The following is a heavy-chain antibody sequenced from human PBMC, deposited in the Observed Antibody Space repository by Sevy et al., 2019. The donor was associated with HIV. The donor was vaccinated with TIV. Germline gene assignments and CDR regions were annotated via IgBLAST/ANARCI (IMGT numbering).Heavy chain of an antibody. J-gene: IGHJ1*01. CDR3: AKDRLGLMAAAGPPEYFQH. CDR2: ISGSGGST. Sequence: GGSLRLSCAASGFTFSSYAMSWVRQAPGKGLEWVSAISGSGGSTYYADSVKGRFTISRDNSKNTLYLQMNSLRAEDTAVYYCAKDRLGLMAAAGPPEYFQHWGQGTLVTVSS. D-gene: IGHD6-13*01. CDR1: GFTFSSYA. V-gene: IGHV3-23*01.